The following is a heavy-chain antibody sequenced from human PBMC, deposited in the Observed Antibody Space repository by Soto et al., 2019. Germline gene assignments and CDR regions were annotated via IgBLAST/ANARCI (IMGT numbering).Heavy chain of an antibody. D-gene: IGHD3-16*01. CDR2: INHSGST. CDR3: AREGRWGSWFDP. V-gene: IGHV4-34*01. Sequence: SETLSLTCAVYGGSFSGYYWSWIRQPPGKGLEWIGEINHSGSTNYNPSLKSRVTISVDTSKNQFSLKLSSVTAADTAVYYCAREGRWGSWFDPWGQGTLVTVSS. CDR1: GGSFSGYY. J-gene: IGHJ5*02.